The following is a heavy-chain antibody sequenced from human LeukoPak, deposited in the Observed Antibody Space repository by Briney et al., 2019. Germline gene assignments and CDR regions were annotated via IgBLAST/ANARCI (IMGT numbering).Heavy chain of an antibody. V-gene: IGHV3-48*01. D-gene: IGHD2-2*01. CDR1: VFTFSSYS. CDR3: AREGACSSTSCYYYYYYGMDV. CDR2: ISSSSSTI. Sequence: GGSLRLSCAASVFTFSSYSMNWVRQAPGKGLEWVSYISSSSSTIYYADSVKGRFTISRDNAKNSLYLQMNSLRAEDTAVYYCAREGACSSTSCYYYYYYGMDVWGQGTTVTVSS. J-gene: IGHJ6*02.